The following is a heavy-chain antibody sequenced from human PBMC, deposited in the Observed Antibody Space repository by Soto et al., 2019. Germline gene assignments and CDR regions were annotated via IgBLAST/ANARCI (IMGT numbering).Heavy chain of an antibody. D-gene: IGHD2-2*01. CDR3: TRARYQLLFGDY. CDR2: IRYDGSNE. J-gene: IGHJ4*02. Sequence: QVQLVESGGGVVQPGRSPRLSCAASGFTFSSYGMHWVRQAPGKGLEWVAVIRYDGSNEYYADSVKGRFTISRDNSKNTLYLQMNSLRVEDTAVYYCTRARYQLLFGDYWGQGALVTVSS. CDR1: GFTFSSYG. V-gene: IGHV3-33*01.